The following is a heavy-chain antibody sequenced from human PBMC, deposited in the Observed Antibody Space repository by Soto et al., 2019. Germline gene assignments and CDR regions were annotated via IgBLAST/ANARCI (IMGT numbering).Heavy chain of an antibody. Sequence: GGSLRLSCAASGFTFSSYAMSWVRQAPGKGLEWVSAISGSGGSTYYADSVKGRFTISRDNSKNTLYLQMNSLRAEDTAVYYCAKDIFPRWGVDGPNFDYWGQGTLVTVSS. V-gene: IGHV3-23*01. CDR1: GFTFSSYA. CDR3: AKDIFPRWGVDGPNFDY. CDR2: ISGSGGST. J-gene: IGHJ4*02. D-gene: IGHD3-16*01.